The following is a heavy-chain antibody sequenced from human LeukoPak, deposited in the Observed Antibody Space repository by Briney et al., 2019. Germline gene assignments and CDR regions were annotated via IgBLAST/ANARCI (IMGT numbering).Heavy chain of an antibody. CDR1: GFTFSGSA. D-gene: IGHD2-15*01. CDR3: SRHSDRYCSGAGCYVDYYYGMDV. V-gene: IGHV3-73*01. J-gene: IGHJ6*02. Sequence: GGSLRLSCAASGFTFSGSAIHWVRQASGKGLEWVGCIRSRANSNVTAYAASMNGRFTISRDDSQNTSYLQMNSLQTEDTAVYYCSRHSDRYCSGAGCYVDYYYGMDVWGQGTTVTVAS. CDR2: IRSRANSNVT.